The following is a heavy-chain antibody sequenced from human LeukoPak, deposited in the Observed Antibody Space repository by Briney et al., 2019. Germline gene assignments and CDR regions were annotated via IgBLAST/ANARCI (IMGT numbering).Heavy chain of an antibody. V-gene: IGHV1-46*01. J-gene: IGHJ6*03. Sequence: ASVKVSCKASGYTFTSYYMHWVRQAPGQGLEWMGIINPSGGSTSYAQKFQGRVTMTRDMSTSTVYMELSSLRSEDTAVYYCARRGEMGLVTNTYYYYYYMDVWGKGTTVTVSS. CDR1: GYTFTSYY. CDR3: ARRGEMGLVTNTYYYYYYMDV. D-gene: IGHD3/OR15-3a*01. CDR2: INPSGGST.